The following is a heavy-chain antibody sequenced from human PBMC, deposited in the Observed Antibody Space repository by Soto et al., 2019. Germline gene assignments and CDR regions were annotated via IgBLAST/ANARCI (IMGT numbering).Heavy chain of an antibody. Sequence: PGGSLRLSCAASGFTFSSYGMHWVRQAPGKGLEWVAVIWYDGSNKYYADSVKGRFTISRDNSKNTLYLQMNSLRAEDTAVYYCARDIGYCSGGSCYPYWYFDLWSRGTLVTVSS. CDR1: GFTFSSYG. V-gene: IGHV3-33*01. CDR3: ARDIGYCSGGSCYPYWYFDL. D-gene: IGHD2-15*01. J-gene: IGHJ2*01. CDR2: IWYDGSNK.